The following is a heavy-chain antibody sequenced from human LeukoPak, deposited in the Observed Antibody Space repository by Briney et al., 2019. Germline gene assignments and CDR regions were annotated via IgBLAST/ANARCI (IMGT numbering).Heavy chain of an antibody. Sequence: GESLKISWKGSGYRFTSYWIGWVRQMPGKGLEWMGIIYPGDSDTRYSPSFQGQVTISADKSISTAYLQWSSLKASDTAMYYCARLRSSSSRDAFDIWGQGTMVTVSS. D-gene: IGHD6-6*01. J-gene: IGHJ3*02. V-gene: IGHV5-51*01. CDR3: ARLRSSSSRDAFDI. CDR2: IYPGDSDT. CDR1: GYRFTSYW.